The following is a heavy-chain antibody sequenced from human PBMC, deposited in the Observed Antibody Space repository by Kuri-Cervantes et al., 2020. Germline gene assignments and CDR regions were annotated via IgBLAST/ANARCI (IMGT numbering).Heavy chain of an antibody. CDR3: ARGAMVRGVIRFDP. CDR1: GYTFTGYY. V-gene: IGHV1-2*04. J-gene: IGHJ5*02. D-gene: IGHD3-10*01. CDR2: IHPNSGGT. Sequence: ASVKVSCKASGYTFTGYYMHWVRQAPGQGLEWMGWIHPNSGGTNYAQKFQGWVTMTRDTSISTAYMELSRLRSDDTAVYYCARGAMVRGVIRFDPWGQGTLVTVSS.